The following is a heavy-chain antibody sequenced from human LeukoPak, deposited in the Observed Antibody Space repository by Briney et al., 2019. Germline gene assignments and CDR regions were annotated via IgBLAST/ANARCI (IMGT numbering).Heavy chain of an antibody. Sequence: GESLKISCKGSGYSSTTYWIGWVRQLPGRGLEWMGSIYPGYSDTRYSPSFQGQVTISADKSISTAYLQWSRLKASDTAIYYCAKHSRTGSSFDPFEYWGQGTLVTVSS. J-gene: IGHJ4*02. CDR3: AKHSRTGSSFDPFEY. CDR1: GYSSTTYW. V-gene: IGHV5-51*01. CDR2: IYPGYSDT. D-gene: IGHD3-10*01.